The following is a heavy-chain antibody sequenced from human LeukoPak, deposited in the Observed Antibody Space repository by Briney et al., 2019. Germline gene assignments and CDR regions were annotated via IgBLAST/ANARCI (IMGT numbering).Heavy chain of an antibody. D-gene: IGHD4-23*01. CDR2: IYPGDSDT. CDR1: GYSFTSYW. Sequence: GESLKISCKGSGYSFTSYWIGWVRQMPGKGLEWMGIIYPGDSDTRYSPSFQGQVTISADKSISTAYLQWSSLKASDTAMYYCARHVWGGYGGNSGLYYGMDVWGQGTTVTVSS. V-gene: IGHV5-51*01. CDR3: ARHVWGGYGGNSGLYYGMDV. J-gene: IGHJ6*02.